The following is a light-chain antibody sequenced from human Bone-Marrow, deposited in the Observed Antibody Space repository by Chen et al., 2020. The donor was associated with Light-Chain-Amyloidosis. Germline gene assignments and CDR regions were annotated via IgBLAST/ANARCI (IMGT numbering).Light chain of an antibody. Sequence: SALTQPAPVSGSPGQSITISCTGTSSDVGTYNFVSWYQQHPGKAPKVLIYDVSNRPSGVSNRFSGSKSGNTASLTISGLQAEDEADYYCSSYTTSGTHVFGTGTKVTVL. CDR2: DVS. J-gene: IGLJ1*01. V-gene: IGLV2-14*01. CDR1: SSDVGTYNF. CDR3: SSYTTSGTHV.